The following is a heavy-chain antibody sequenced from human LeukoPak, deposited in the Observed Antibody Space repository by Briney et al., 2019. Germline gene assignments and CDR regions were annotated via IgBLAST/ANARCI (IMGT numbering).Heavy chain of an antibody. CDR2: IFAGGTT. CDR1: GYSITSHY. J-gene: IGHJ3*02. D-gene: IGHD3-10*01. Sequence: SETLSLTCVVSGYSITSHYWSWIRQSPGKGLEWIGNIFAGGTTNYNPSLKSRVSISMDTSKNQFSLKMTSVTAADTAIYFCARGLWFGEQDGLGIWGPGTVVTVAS. V-gene: IGHV4-59*11. CDR3: ARGLWFGEQDGLGI.